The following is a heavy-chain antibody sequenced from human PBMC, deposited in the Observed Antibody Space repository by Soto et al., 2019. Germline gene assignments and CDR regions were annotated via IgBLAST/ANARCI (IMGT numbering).Heavy chain of an antibody. Sequence: SETLSLTCTVSGFSVSSTYWGWVRQSPGKGLEWIGYVYNSGSTIYSPSLRSRITISVDPSKNQFSLRLRSVTAADTAVYYCARLPYSSDSFDYWGQGHLVTVYS. D-gene: IGHD6-19*01. V-gene: IGHV4-59*02. CDR2: VYNSGST. CDR3: ARLPYSSDSFDY. J-gene: IGHJ4*02. CDR1: GFSVSSTY.